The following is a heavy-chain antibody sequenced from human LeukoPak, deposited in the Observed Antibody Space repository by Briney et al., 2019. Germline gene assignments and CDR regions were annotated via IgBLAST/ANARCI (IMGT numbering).Heavy chain of an antibody. V-gene: IGHV3-74*01. D-gene: IGHD5-24*01. CDR2: IKSDGITI. Sequence: PGGSLRLSCAASGFTFSNYMMHWVRHAPGKGLVWVSRIKSDGITITYADSVKGRFTISRDNSKNTLYLQMNSLRAEDTAVYYCARGAGYNYPYYFDYWGQGTLVTVSS. CDR3: ARGAGYNYPYYFDY. CDR1: GFTFSNYM. J-gene: IGHJ4*02.